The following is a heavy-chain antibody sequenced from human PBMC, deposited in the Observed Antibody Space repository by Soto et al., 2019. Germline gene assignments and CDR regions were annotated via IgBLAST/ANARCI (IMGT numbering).Heavy chain of an antibody. D-gene: IGHD2-2*01. Sequence: PSETLSLTCTVSGTSISSLCYYLSWIRQHPGKGLEWIGYIYYSGSTYYNPSLKSRVTISVDTSKNQFSLKLSSVTAADTAVYYCARSSAIYHEGFDYWGQGTLVTVS. J-gene: IGHJ4*02. CDR2: IYYSGST. CDR3: ARSSAIYHEGFDY. CDR1: GTSISSLCYY. V-gene: IGHV4-31*03.